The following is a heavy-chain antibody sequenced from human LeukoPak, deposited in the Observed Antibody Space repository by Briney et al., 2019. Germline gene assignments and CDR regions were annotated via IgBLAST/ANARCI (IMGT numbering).Heavy chain of an antibody. CDR2: IYYSGST. J-gene: IGHJ3*02. Sequence: SETLSLTCTVSGGSISSYYWSWIRQPPGKGLEWIGYIYYSGSTNYNPSHKSRVTISVDTSKNQFSLKLSSVTAADTAVYYCARRTPVYAFDIWGQGTMVTVSS. V-gene: IGHV4-59*08. CDR1: GGSISSYY. CDR3: ARRTPVYAFDI.